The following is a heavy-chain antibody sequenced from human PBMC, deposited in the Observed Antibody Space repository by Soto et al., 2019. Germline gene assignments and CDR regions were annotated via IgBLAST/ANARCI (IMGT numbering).Heavy chain of an antibody. CDR1: GGSFSSYG. J-gene: IGHJ4*02. CDR3: ASRRGYCLVN. Sequence: QVQLVQSGAEVKKPGSSLKVSCKVSGGSFSSYGFNWVRQAPGQGLEWMGGIIPMFGITNHTQKFQDRMKISADASTSTVYMQFRSPGSGDPAIFFFASRRGYCLVNWGQGTLLTVSS. V-gene: IGHV1-69*12. CDR2: IIPMFGIT. D-gene: IGHD2-15*01.